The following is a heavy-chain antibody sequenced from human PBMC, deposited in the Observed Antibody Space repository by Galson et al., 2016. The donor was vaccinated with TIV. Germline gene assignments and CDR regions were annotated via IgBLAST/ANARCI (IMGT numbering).Heavy chain of an antibody. J-gene: IGHJ4*02. CDR1: GGTFRNYA. Sequence: SVKVSCKASGGTFRNYAINWVRRAPGQGLEWMGGILPISATTNFAQKFQDRITLTTDESASTVYMELNSLRSEDTAFYHCARGGGYTYGVDYWGQGTLVTVSS. D-gene: IGHD5-18*01. CDR2: ILPISATT. CDR3: ARGGGYTYGVDY. V-gene: IGHV1-69*05.